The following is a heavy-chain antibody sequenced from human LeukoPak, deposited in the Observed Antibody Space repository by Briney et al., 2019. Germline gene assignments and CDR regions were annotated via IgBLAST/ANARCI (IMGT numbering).Heavy chain of an antibody. J-gene: IGHJ3*02. Sequence: GGSLRLSCAASGFTFSSYSMNWVRQAPGKGLEWVSYISGSGSYIYYADSVKGRFTISRDNAKNSFHMQMDSLRAEDTAVYYCARDLSTLVLVGATRAFDIWGQGTMVTVSS. D-gene: IGHD2-15*01. CDR1: GFTFSSYS. CDR2: ISGSGSYI. V-gene: IGHV3-21*01. CDR3: ARDLSTLVLVGATRAFDI.